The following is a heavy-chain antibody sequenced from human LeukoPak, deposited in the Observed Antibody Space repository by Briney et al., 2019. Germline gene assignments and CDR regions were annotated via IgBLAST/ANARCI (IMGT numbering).Heavy chain of an antibody. Sequence: SETLSLTCTVSGASITGHYLTWIRQPPENGLEWIGYISHIGSTNYNPSLKSRVTISVDTSKNQFSLKLTSVTAADTALYYCARDRISINALDMWGQGTMVTVSS. CDR1: GASITGHY. J-gene: IGHJ3*02. V-gene: IGHV4-59*11. CDR2: ISHIGST. CDR3: ARDRISINALDM. D-gene: IGHD1-14*01.